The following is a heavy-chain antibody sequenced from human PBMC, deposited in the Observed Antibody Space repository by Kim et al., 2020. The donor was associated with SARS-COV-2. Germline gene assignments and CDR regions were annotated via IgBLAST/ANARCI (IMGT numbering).Heavy chain of an antibody. D-gene: IGHD4-17*01. CDR2: IYYSGST. Sequence: SETLSLTCTVSGGSISSYYWSWIRQPPGKGLEWIGYIYYSGSTNYNPSLKSRVTISVDTSKNQFSLKLSSVTAADTAVYYCARHGPHDYGDQTREAFDIWGQGTIVTLSS. V-gene: IGHV4-59*08. CDR1: GGSISSYY. J-gene: IGHJ3*02. CDR3: ARHGPHDYGDQTREAFDI.